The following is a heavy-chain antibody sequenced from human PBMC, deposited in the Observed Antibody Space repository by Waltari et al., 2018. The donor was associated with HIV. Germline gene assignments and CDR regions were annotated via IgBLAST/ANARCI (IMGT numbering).Heavy chain of an antibody. CDR1: GGSIRSSSYY. CDR3: ARGWLQPPLFDY. D-gene: IGHD5-18*01. Sequence: QLQLQESGPGLVKPSETLSLTCTVSGGSIRSSSYYWGWIRQPPGKGLEWIGSIYYSGSTYYNPSLKSRVTISVDTSKNQFSLKLSSVTAADTAVYYCARGWLQPPLFDYWGQGTLVTVSS. V-gene: IGHV4-39*07. CDR2: IYYSGST. J-gene: IGHJ4*02.